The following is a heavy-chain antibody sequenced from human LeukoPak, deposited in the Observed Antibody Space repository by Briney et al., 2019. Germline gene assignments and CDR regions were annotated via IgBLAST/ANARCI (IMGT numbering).Heavy chain of an antibody. Sequence: GASVKVSCKASGYTFTSYGFSWVRQAPGQGLEWMGLIRAYNGNTNYAQKLQGRVTMTTDTSTSTAYMELRSLRSDATAVYYCARDGLYGDYEVPDYWGQGTLVTVSS. CDR3: ARDGLYGDYEVPDY. CDR2: IRAYNGNT. CDR1: GYTFTSYG. V-gene: IGHV1-18*01. J-gene: IGHJ4*02. D-gene: IGHD4-17*01.